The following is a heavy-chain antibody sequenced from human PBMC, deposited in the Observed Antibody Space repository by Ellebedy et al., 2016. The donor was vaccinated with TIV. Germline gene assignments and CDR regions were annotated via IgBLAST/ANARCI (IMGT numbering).Heavy chain of an antibody. CDR3: ATDRGEGGLPSFFDS. CDR1: GFNFSGCT. Sequence: PGGSLRLSCAASGFNFSGCTMNWVRQAPGKGLEWVSSISSNLHYINYRDSVKGRLTISRDNAKNSLSLQMDSLRAEDTAVYYGATDRGEGGLPSFFDSWGQGTLVTVST. D-gene: IGHD3-10*01. J-gene: IGHJ4*02. V-gene: IGHV3-21*01. CDR2: ISSNLHYI.